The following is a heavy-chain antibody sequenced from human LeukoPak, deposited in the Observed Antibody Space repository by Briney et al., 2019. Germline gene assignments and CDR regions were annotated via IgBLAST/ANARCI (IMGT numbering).Heavy chain of an antibody. CDR2: IIPILGIA. J-gene: IGHJ2*01. CDR1: GGTFSSYA. CDR3: ARDPDPTVRDWYFDL. D-gene: IGHD4-11*01. V-gene: IGHV1-69*04. Sequence: GASVKVSCKASGGTFSSYAISWVRQAPGQGLEWMGRIIPILGIANYAQKFQGRVTITADKSTSTAYMELSSLRSEDTAVYYCARDPDPTVRDWYFDLWGRGTLVTVSS.